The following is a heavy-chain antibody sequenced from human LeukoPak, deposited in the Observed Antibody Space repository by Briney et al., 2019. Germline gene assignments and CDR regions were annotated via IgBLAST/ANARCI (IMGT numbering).Heavy chain of an antibody. CDR1: GGTFSSYA. Sequence: SVKVSCKASGGTFSSYAISWVRQAPGQGLEWMGRIIPILGIANYAQKFQGRVTITADKSTSTAYMELSSLRSEDTAVYYCGKGPGIAVATVDYWGQGTLVTVSS. J-gene: IGHJ4*02. CDR2: IIPILGIA. D-gene: IGHD6-19*01. CDR3: GKGPGIAVATVDY. V-gene: IGHV1-69*04.